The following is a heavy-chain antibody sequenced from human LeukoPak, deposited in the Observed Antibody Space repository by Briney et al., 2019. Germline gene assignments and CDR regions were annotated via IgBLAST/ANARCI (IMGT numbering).Heavy chain of an antibody. J-gene: IGHJ4*02. V-gene: IGHV4-30-4*08. CDR2: IYYSGST. Sequence: SETLSLTCTVSGGSISSGDYYWSWIRQPPGKGLEWIGYIYYSGSTYYNPSLKSRVTISVDTSKNQFSLKLSSVTAADTAVYYCASRYCSSTSCHLGYWGQGTLVTVSS. CDR1: GGSISSGDYY. D-gene: IGHD2-2*01. CDR3: ASRYCSSTSCHLGY.